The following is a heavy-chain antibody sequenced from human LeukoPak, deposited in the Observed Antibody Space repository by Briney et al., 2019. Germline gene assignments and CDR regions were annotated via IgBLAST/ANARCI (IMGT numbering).Heavy chain of an antibody. D-gene: IGHD3-9*01. V-gene: IGHV4-39*01. CDR1: GGSISSSSYY. J-gene: IGHJ4*02. Sequence: SETLSLTCTVSGGSISSSSYYWGWIRQPPGKGLEWIGSIYYSGSTYYNPSLKSRVTISVDTSKNQFSLKLSSVTAADTAVYYCARHFCRREILRYFDSQYYFDYWGQGTLVTASS. CDR3: ARHFCRREILRYFDSQYYFDY. CDR2: IYYSGST.